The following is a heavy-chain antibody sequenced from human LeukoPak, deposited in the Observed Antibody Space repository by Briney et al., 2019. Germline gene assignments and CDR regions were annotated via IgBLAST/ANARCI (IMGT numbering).Heavy chain of an antibody. V-gene: IGHV1-2*06. CDR2: INPNSGGT. CDR1: GYTFTGYY. D-gene: IGHD4-17*01. Sequence: ASVKVSCKASGYTFTGYYMHWVRQAPGQGLEWMGRINPNSGGTNYAQKFQGRVTMTRDTSISTAYMELSRLRSDDTAVYYCAREGSTVNGYDYWGQGTLVTASS. J-gene: IGHJ4*02. CDR3: AREGSTVNGYDY.